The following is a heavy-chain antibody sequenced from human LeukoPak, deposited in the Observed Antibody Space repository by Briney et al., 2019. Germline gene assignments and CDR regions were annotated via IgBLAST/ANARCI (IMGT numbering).Heavy chain of an antibody. J-gene: IGHJ4*02. D-gene: IGHD3-9*01. Sequence: XETLSLTCAVYGGSFSGYYWSWVRQPPGKGLEWIGEINHSGSTNYNPSLKSRVTISVNTSKNQFSLKLSSVTAADTAVYYCARGTPLDILTGYSPYYFDYWGQGTLVTVSS. CDR3: ARGTPLDILTGYSPYYFDY. CDR2: INHSGST. V-gene: IGHV4-34*01. CDR1: GGSFSGYY.